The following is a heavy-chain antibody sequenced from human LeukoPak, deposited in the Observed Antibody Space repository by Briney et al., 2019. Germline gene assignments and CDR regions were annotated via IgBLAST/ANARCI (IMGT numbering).Heavy chain of an antibody. CDR2: ISGSGDIT. CDR1: GFTLSNYA. V-gene: IGHV3-23*01. J-gene: IGHJ4*02. CDR3: AKAPIDCDYSDGCGPSAYYFDY. Sequence: PGGSLRLSCATSGFTLSNYAMSWVRQVPGKGLEWVSGISGSGDITNYADSVKGRFTISRDNSKDTLYLQMNSLRAEDTALYYCAKAPIDCDYSDGCGPSAYYFDYWGQGALVTVSP. D-gene: IGHD3-22*01.